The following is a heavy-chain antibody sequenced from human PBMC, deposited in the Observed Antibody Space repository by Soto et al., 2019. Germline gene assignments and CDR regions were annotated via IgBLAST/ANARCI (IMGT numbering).Heavy chain of an antibody. CDR1: GGSISSGGYY. Sequence: SETLSLTCTVSGGSISSGGYYWSWIRQHPGKGLEWIGYIYYSGSTYYNPSLKSRVTTSVDTSKNQFSLKLSSVTAADTAVYYCARGSYYYDSSGYLLDYWGQGTLVTVSS. D-gene: IGHD3-22*01. J-gene: IGHJ4*02. CDR2: IYYSGST. CDR3: ARGSYYYDSSGYLLDY. V-gene: IGHV4-31*03.